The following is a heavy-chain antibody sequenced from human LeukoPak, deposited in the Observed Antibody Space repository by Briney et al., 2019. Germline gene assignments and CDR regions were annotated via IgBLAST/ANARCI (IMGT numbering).Heavy chain of an antibody. CDR2: ISGRGGST. D-gene: IGHD6-13*01. Sequence: GGSLRLSCAASGFIFSSYAMSWVRQAPGKGLEWVSVISGRGGSTYYADSVKGRFTISRDNSKNTLYLQMNSLRAEDTAVYYCASTPRFSGYSSSNDAGTRGAFDIWGQGTMVTVSS. CDR3: ASTPRFSGYSSSNDAGTRGAFDI. J-gene: IGHJ3*02. CDR1: GFIFSSYA. V-gene: IGHV3-23*01.